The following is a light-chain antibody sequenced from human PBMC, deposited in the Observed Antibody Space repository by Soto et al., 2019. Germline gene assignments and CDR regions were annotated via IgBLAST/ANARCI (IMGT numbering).Light chain of an antibody. CDR3: QQYHNWPPAWT. V-gene: IGKV3-15*01. CDR2: GAS. J-gene: IGKJ1*01. CDR1: QSVRSS. Sequence: EIELTQSPATLSLSLGDRATLSCRASQSVRSSLAWYQQKPGQSPRLLIYGASTWATGIPASFSGSGSGTQFTLTISSLQSEDFAVYYCQQYHNWPPAWTFGQGTKVDIK.